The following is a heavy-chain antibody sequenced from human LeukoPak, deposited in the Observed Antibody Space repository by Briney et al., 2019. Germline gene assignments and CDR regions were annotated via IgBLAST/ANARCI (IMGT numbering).Heavy chain of an antibody. CDR2: ISWNSGRI. Sequence: PGGSLRLSCTASGLTFDDYAMHWVRQAPGKGLEWVSGISWNSGRIGYADSVKGRFTISRDNSKNTLYLQMNSLRAEDTAVYYCAKDRPAGWGDYWGQGTLVTVSS. CDR3: AKDRPAGWGDY. J-gene: IGHJ4*02. CDR1: GLTFDDYA. V-gene: IGHV3-9*01. D-gene: IGHD6-19*01.